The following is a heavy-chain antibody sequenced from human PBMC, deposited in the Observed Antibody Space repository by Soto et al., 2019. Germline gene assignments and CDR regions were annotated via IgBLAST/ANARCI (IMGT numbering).Heavy chain of an antibody. CDR1: GFTLRSYA. CDR3: AKEGLRAVETYLDY. CDR2: ISGSGGST. V-gene: IGHV3-23*01. J-gene: IGHJ4*02. Sequence: GYLRLSCAASGFTLRSYALSWFRQAPGKGLEWVSAISGSGGSTYYADSVKGRFNISRDNSKNTLYLQMNSLRAEDTAVYYCAKEGLRAVETYLDYWGQGTLVTVSS.